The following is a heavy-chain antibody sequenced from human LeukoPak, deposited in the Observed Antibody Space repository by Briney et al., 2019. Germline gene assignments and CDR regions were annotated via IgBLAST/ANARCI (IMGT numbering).Heavy chain of an antibody. V-gene: IGHV3-7*01. CDR1: GFTFSSYW. D-gene: IGHD3-3*01. J-gene: IGHJ6*04. Sequence: GGSLRLSCAASGFTFSSYWMSWVRQAPGKGLEWVANIKQDGSEKYYVDSVKGRFTISRDNAKNSLYLQMNSLRAEDTAVYYCATGLGFCSGYYMGVWGKGTTVTVSS. CDR3: ATGLGFCSGYYMGV. CDR2: IKQDGSEK.